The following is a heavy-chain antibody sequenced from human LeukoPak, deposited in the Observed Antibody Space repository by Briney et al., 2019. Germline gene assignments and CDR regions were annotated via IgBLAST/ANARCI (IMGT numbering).Heavy chain of an antibody. CDR2: ISYDGSNK. V-gene: IGHV3-30*18. D-gene: IGHD3-9*01. Sequence: GGSLRLSCAAYGFSFSSYGMHWDRQAPGKGLEWVAVISYDGSNKYYADSVKGRFTISRDNSKNTLYLQMNSLRAEDTAVYYCAKEQYYDILTRHDYYYGMDVWGKGTMVTVSS. CDR1: GFSFSSYG. CDR3: AKEQYYDILTRHDYYYGMDV. J-gene: IGHJ6*04.